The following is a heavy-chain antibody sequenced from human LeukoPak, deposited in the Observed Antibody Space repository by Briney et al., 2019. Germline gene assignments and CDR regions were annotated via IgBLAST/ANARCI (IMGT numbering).Heavy chain of an antibody. CDR2: IRYDGGNE. J-gene: IGHJ4*02. CDR3: ARGVTMVRGVIPRYFDY. Sequence: GGSPRLSCAASGFTFSNFGMHWVRQAPGKGLEWVAYIRYDGGNEYYANFVKGRFTISRDNSKNTLYLLMNSLRAEDTAVYYCARGVTMVRGVIPRYFDYWGQGTLVTVSS. V-gene: IGHV3-30*02. D-gene: IGHD3-10*01. CDR1: GFTFSNFG.